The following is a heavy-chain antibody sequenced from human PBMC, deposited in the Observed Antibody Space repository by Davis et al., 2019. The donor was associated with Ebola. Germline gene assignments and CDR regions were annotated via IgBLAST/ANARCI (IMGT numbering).Heavy chain of an antibody. Sequence: GESLKISCAASGFTFSDYSMSWIRQAPGKGLEWVTSISSSGSTVYYADSVKGRFTISRDNAKNSLYLQMNSLRAEDTAVYYCARAGRYYYDSSGYKSKFDFDYWGQGSLVTVSS. D-gene: IGHD3-22*01. CDR2: ISSSGSTV. CDR3: ARAGRYYYDSSGYKSKFDFDY. CDR1: GFTFSDYS. J-gene: IGHJ4*02. V-gene: IGHV3-11*01.